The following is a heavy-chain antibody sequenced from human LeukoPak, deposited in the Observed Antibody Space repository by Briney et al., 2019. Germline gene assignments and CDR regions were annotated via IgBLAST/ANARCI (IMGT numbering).Heavy chain of an antibody. CDR1: GFTFSSYS. Sequence: PGGSLRLSCAASGFTFSSYSMNWVRQAPGKGLEWVSSISSSSSYIYYADSVKGRFTISRDNAKNSLYLQMNSLRAEDTAVYYCARVIVPAAIRDAFDIWGQGTMVTVSS. J-gene: IGHJ3*02. D-gene: IGHD2-2*01. CDR2: ISSSSSYI. CDR3: ARVIVPAAIRDAFDI. V-gene: IGHV3-21*01.